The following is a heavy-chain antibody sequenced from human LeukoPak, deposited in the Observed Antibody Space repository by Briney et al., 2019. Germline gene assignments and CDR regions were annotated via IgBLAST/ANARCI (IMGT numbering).Heavy chain of an antibody. V-gene: IGHV3-21*01. J-gene: IGHJ6*02. CDR3: ARDKEVYYYGMDV. CDR1: GFTFSSYS. CDR2: ISSSSSYI. Sequence: GGSLRLSCAASGFTFSSYSVNWVRQAPGKWLEWVSSISSSSSYIYYADSVKGRFTISRDNAKNSLYLQMNSLRAEDTAVYYCARDKEVYYYGMDVWGQGTTVTVSS.